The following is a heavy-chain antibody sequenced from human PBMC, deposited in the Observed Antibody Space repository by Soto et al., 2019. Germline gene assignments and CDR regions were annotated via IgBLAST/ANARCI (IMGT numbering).Heavy chain of an antibody. CDR1: GFTFSSYA. CDR2: ISGSGGST. J-gene: IGHJ6*02. CDR3: AKDQSRDFWSGGYGMDV. Sequence: LRLSCAASGFTFSSYAMSWVRQAPGKGLEWVSAISGSGGSTYYADSVKGRFTISRDNSKNTLYLQMNSLRAEDTAVYYCAKDQSRDFWSGGYGMDVWGQGTTVTVSS. D-gene: IGHD3-3*01. V-gene: IGHV3-23*01.